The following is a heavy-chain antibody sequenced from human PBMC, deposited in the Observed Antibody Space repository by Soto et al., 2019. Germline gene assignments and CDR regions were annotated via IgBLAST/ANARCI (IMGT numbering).Heavy chain of an antibody. CDR2: ISYDGSNK. V-gene: IGHV3-30-3*01. CDR3: ASLALQQLLYYYYYYGMDV. CDR1: GFTFSNHW. J-gene: IGHJ6*02. D-gene: IGHD3-10*01. Sequence: GGFLRLSCAASGFTFSNHWMSWVRQAPGKGLEWVAVISYDGSNKYYADSVKGRFTISRDNSKNTLYLQMNSLRAEDTAVYYCASLALQQLLYYYYYYGMDVWGQGTTVTVSS.